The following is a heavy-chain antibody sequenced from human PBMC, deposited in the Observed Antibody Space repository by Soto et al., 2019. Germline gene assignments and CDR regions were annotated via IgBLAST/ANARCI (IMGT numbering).Heavy chain of an antibody. CDR2: IIPIFGTA. D-gene: IGHD2-2*01. J-gene: IGHJ6*02. CDR3: ARHVPAAGYYYGMDV. Sequence: QVELVQSGAEVKKPGSSVKVSCKASGGTFSSYAISWERQAPGEGLECMGGIIPIFGTANYAQKFQGRVTITADESTSTAYMELSSLRSEDTAVYYCARHVPAAGYYYGMDVWGQGTTVTVSS. V-gene: IGHV1-69*12. CDR1: GGTFSSYA.